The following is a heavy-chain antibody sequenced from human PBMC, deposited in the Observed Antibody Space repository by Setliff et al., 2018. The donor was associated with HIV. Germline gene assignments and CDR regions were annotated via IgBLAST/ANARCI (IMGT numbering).Heavy chain of an antibody. Sequence: SETLSFTCTVSGVSGGSISSHYWNWIRQPPGKGLEWIGYIYYTGTTKNNPSLKSRVTMSIDTSKNQFSLKLSSVTAADTAVYYCARGLWFGGSYWFDPWGQGTLVTVSS. J-gene: IGHJ5*02. V-gene: IGHV4-59*11. CDR1: GGSISSHY. CDR3: ARGLWFGGSYWFDP. D-gene: IGHD3-10*01. CDR2: IYYTGTT.